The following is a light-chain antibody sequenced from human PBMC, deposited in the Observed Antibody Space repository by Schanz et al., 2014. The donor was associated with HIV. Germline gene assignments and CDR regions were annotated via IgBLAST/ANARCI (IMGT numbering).Light chain of an antibody. CDR1: SSNIGAGYD. CDR2: GNS. V-gene: IGLV1-40*01. Sequence: QSVLTQPPSVSGAPGQRVTISCTGSSSNIGAGYDVHWYQQLPGTAPKLLIYGNSNRPSGVPDRFSGSKSGTLASLAINGLQPEDEADYYCNSYSHSNTYVFGSGTKLTVL. J-gene: IGLJ1*01. CDR3: NSYSHSNTYV.